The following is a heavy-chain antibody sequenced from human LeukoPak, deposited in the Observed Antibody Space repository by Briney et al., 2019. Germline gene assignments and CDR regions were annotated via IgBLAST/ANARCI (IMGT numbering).Heavy chain of an antibody. Sequence: ASVKVSCKASGGTFSIYAISWVRQAPGQGLEWMGGIIPIFGTANYAQKFQGRVTITADESTNTAYMELRSLRSEDTAVYYCARGSGDSSGYDLPKPYSYWGQGTLVTVSS. D-gene: IGHD5-12*01. V-gene: IGHV1-69*01. CDR3: ARGSGDSSGYDLPKPYSY. CDR1: GGTFSIYA. J-gene: IGHJ4*02. CDR2: IIPIFGTA.